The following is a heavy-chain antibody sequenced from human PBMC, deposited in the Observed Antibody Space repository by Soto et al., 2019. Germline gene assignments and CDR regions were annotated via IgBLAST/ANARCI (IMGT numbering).Heavy chain of an antibody. CDR1: GFSLSTSGVG. J-gene: IGHJ5*02. D-gene: IGHD6-13*01. Sequence: QITLKESGPTLVKPTQTLTLTCTFSGFSLSTSGVGVGWIRQPPGKALEWLALIYWDDDKRYSPSLKSRLTITKDTSKNQVVLTMTNMDPVDTATYYCAHRLRRAAAGTWWFDPWGQGTLVTVSS. CDR3: AHRLRRAAAGTWWFDP. CDR2: IYWDDDK. V-gene: IGHV2-5*02.